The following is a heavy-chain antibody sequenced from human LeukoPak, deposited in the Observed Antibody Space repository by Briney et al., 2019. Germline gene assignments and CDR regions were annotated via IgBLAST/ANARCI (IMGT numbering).Heavy chain of an antibody. D-gene: IGHD7-27*01. V-gene: IGHV3-13*01. CDR1: GFTFSSYD. CDR2: IGTAVDT. Sequence: GGSLRLSCAASGFTFSSYDMHWVRQVTGKGLEWVSAIGTAVDTSYADSVKGRFTISRENAKNSLYLQMNSLRAGDTAVYYCARRNWGSGGGFDIWGQGTMVTVSS. CDR3: ARRNWGSGGGFDI. J-gene: IGHJ3*02.